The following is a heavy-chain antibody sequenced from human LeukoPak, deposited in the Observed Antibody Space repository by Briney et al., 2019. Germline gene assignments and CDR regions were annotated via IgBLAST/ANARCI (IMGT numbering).Heavy chain of an antibody. D-gene: IGHD3-10*01. CDR3: ARDEKWFGGFDFDY. J-gene: IGHJ4*02. Sequence: GGSLRLSCAASGFTFSSYAMHWVRQAPGKGLEWVAVISYDGSNKYYADSVKGRFTISRDNSKNTLYLQMNSLRAEDTAVYYCARDEKWFGGFDFDYWGQGTLVTVSS. CDR1: GFTFSSYA. V-gene: IGHV3-30-3*01. CDR2: ISYDGSNK.